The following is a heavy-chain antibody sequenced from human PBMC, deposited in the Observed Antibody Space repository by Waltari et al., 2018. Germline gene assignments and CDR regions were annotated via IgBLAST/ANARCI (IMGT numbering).Heavy chain of an antibody. CDR3: ARVTTGWRPPVVEY. J-gene: IGHJ4*02. CDR1: VYTFTSYA. Sequence: QVQLVQSGSELQKPGASVKVSCKASVYTFTSYALPWVRLTPGQGLEWLGWINTNTGNPTYAPGFTGRFVFSVDTAVRMACLKAEDLKAEDTAGYAGARVTTGWRPPVVEYWGQGTLVTVSS. D-gene: IGHD2-21*01. CDR2: INTNTGNP. V-gene: IGHV7-4-1*04.